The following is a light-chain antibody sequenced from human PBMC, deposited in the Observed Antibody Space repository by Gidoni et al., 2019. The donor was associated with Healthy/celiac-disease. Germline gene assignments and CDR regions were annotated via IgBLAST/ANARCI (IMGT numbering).Light chain of an antibody. CDR2: DAS. V-gene: IGKV3-11*01. CDR3: QQRSNWPLCS. CDR1: QSVSSY. Sequence: EIVLTQSPATLSLSPGERATLSCRASQSVSSYVAWYQQKPGPAPRLLIYDASNRATGIPAWFSGSGSGTDFTLTIISLEPEDFAVYYCQQRSNWPLCSFXQXTKLEIK. J-gene: IGKJ2*04.